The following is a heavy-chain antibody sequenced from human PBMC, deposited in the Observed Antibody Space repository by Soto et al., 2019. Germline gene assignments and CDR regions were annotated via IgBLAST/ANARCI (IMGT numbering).Heavy chain of an antibody. V-gene: IGHV4-59*01. CDR3: ARDLQLWEFDY. J-gene: IGHJ4*02. CDR2: IYYSGST. D-gene: IGHD5-18*01. CDR1: GGSISSYY. Sequence: SETLSLTCTVSGGSISSYYWSWIRRPPGKGLEWIGYIYYSGSTNYNPSLKSRVTISVDTSKNQFSLKLSSVTAADTAVYYCARDLQLWEFDYWGQGTLVTVSS.